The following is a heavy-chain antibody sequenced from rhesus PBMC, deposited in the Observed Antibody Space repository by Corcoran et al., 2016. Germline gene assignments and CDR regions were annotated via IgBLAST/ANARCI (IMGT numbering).Heavy chain of an antibody. D-gene: IGHD6-25*01. CDR3: AKEGAAGYWYFDL. CDR1: GFTFSAYG. V-gene: IGHV3S5*01. J-gene: IGHJ2*01. Sequence: EVQLVESGGGLVQPGGSLRLSCAASGFTFSAYGMSWVRQAPGKGMEWVSYISNGGVSTYYAESVRGRFTISRDNSKNTLSLQMNSLRLEDTAVYYCAKEGAAGYWYFDLWGPGTPITISS. CDR2: ISNGGVST.